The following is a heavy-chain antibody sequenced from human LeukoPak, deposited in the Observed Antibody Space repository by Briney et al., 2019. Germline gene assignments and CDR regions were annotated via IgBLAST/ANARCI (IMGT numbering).Heavy chain of an antibody. J-gene: IGHJ4*02. D-gene: IGHD3-10*01. CDR1: GGTFSSYA. CDR2: IIHIFGTA. V-gene: IGHV1-69*01. CDR3: AKEYYYYGSGSYFGGFDY. Sequence: ASVKVSCKASGGTFSSYAISWVRQAPGQGLEWMGGIIHIFGTANYAQKFQGRVTITADESTSTAYMELSSLRAEDTAVYYCAKEYYYYGSGSYFGGFDYWGQGTLVTVSS.